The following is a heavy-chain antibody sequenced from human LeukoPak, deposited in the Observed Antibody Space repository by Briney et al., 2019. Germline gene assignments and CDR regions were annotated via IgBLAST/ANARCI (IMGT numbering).Heavy chain of an antibody. J-gene: IGHJ4*02. CDR3: ARSIAAVGTSTIDY. Sequence: GGSLRLSCAASEFTFTTYSMNWVRQTPGKGLEWVSSISRSSTYTYYADSVRGRFSISRDDAKNSLFLQMNSLRAEDTGVYYCARSIAAVGTSTIDYWGQGTLVTVSP. CDR1: EFTFTTYS. CDR2: ISRSSTYT. V-gene: IGHV3-21*01. D-gene: IGHD6-13*01.